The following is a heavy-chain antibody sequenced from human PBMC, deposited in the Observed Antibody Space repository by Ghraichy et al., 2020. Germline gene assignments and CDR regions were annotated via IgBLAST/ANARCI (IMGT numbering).Heavy chain of an antibody. CDR2: IYYSGST. CDR1: GGSISSSSYY. Sequence: SETLSLTCTVSGGSISSSSYYWGWIRQPPGKGLEWIGSIYYSGSTYYNPSLKSRVTISVDTSKNQFSLKLSSVTAADTAVYYCAGLYNWNAAFYYYYYMDVWGKGTTVTVSS. J-gene: IGHJ6*03. D-gene: IGHD1-1*01. CDR3: AGLYNWNAAFYYYYYMDV. V-gene: IGHV4-39*01.